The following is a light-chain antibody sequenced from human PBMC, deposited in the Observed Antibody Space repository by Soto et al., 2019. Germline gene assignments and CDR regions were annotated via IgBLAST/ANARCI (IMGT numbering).Light chain of an antibody. J-gene: IGKJ2*01. CDR2: GAS. CDR3: QQYNHWPPYT. V-gene: IGKV3-15*01. Sequence: EVVLTQSPATLYLSPGERATLSCRASQSVNVNLAWHQQKPGQPPRLLIYGASTRAAGVPARFTGSGSGTEFTLTISSLQSDDFAVYYCQQYNHWPPYTFGQGTKLEIK. CDR1: QSVNVN.